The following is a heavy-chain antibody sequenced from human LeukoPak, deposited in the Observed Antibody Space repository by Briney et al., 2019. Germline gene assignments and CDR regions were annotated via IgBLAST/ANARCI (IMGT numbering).Heavy chain of an antibody. CDR2: INHSGST. D-gene: IGHD2-2*01. CDR3: ASTPKLDIVVVPAAITWFDP. V-gene: IGHV4-34*01. J-gene: IGHJ5*02. CDR1: GVSFSGYY. Sequence: SETLSFTCAVYGVSFSGYYWSWIRQPPGKGLEWIGEINHSGSTNYNPSLKSRVTISVDTSKNQFSLKLSSVTAADTAVYYCASTPKLDIVVVPAAITWFDPWGQGTLVTVSS.